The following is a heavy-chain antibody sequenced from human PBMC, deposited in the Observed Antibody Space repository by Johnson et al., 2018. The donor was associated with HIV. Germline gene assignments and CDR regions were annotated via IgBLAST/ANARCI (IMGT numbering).Heavy chain of an antibody. CDR2: IYSVGRT. Sequence: VQLVESGGGLVHPGGSLRLSCVVSGITVSSNYMNWVRQAPGKGLEWVSLIYSVGRTSYTDSVKGRFTISRDNSNNTLHLQMNSLRPEDTAVYYCVRDIARRGGTAFDIWGQGTMVTVSS. CDR1: GITVSSNY. V-gene: IGHV3-66*02. CDR3: VRDIARRGGTAFDI. J-gene: IGHJ3*02. D-gene: IGHD5-12*01.